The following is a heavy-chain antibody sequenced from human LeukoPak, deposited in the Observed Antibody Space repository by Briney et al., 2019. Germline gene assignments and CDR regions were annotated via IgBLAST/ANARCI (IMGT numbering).Heavy chain of an antibody. Sequence: SETLSLTCTVSGGSISSYYWTWIRQSAGKGLEWIGRINTSGSTNYNPSLRSRVTMSVNTSKNQFSLNLTSVTAADTAVYSCAREGGDPRWLDPWGQGTLVTVPS. J-gene: IGHJ5*02. V-gene: IGHV4-4*07. D-gene: IGHD6-25*01. CDR1: GGSISSYY. CDR2: INTSGST. CDR3: AREGGDPRWLDP.